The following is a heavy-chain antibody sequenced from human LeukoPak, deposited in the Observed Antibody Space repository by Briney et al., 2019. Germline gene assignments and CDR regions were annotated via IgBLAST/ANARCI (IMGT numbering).Heavy chain of an antibody. D-gene: IGHD3-22*01. CDR2: INPSGGST. CDR1: GYTFTSYY. CDR3: ARGNYYDSSGYYYSLGNWFDP. V-gene: IGHV1-46*01. Sequence: ASVKVSCKASGYTFTSYYMHWVRQAPGQGLEWTGIINPSGGSTSYAQKFQGRVTMTRDTSTSTVYMELSSLRSEDTAVYYCARGNYYDSSGYYYSLGNWFDPWGQGTLVTVSS. J-gene: IGHJ5*02.